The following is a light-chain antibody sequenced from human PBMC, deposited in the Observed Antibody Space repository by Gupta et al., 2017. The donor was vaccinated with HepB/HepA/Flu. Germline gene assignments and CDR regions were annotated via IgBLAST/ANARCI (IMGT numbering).Light chain of an antibody. CDR2: TNN. J-gene: IGLJ3*02. Sequence: QSVLTQPPSASGTPGQRVTIPCSGSSSNIGTNTVNWYQQLPGTPPKLLIYTNNQRPSGVPDRFAGSKSGTSASLAISGLQSEDEAVYYCAAWDDSLSGHWVFGGGTKVTVL. V-gene: IGLV1-44*01. CDR1: SSNIGTNT. CDR3: AAWDDSLSGHWV.